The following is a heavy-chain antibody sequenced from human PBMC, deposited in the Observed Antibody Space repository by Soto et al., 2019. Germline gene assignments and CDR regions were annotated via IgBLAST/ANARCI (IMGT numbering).Heavy chain of an antibody. Sequence: LRLSCAASGFTFDDYAIHWVRQAPGKGLEWVSGISWNSAAIDYAVSVKGRFTIVRDNAMNSLYLQMNHLRPEDTAFYYCAKDRGSSSWDPIFDFWGQGILVTVSS. CDR3: AKDRGSSSWDPIFDF. D-gene: IGHD6-13*01. CDR2: ISWNSAAI. V-gene: IGHV3-9*01. J-gene: IGHJ4*02. CDR1: GFTFDDYA.